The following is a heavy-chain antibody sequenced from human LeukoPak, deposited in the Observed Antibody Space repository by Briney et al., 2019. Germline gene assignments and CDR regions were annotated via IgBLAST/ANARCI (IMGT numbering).Heavy chain of an antibody. CDR3: ARAVLLWFGEPQGDAFDI. CDR1: GFTFDDYA. D-gene: IGHD3-10*01. V-gene: IGHV3-9*01. CDR2: ISWNSGSI. Sequence: GGSLRLSCAASGFTFDDYAMHWVRQAPGKGLEWVSGISWNSGSIGYADSVKGRFTISRDNAKNSMYLQMNSLRAEDTAVYYCARAVLLWFGEPQGDAFDIWGQGTMVTVSS. J-gene: IGHJ3*02.